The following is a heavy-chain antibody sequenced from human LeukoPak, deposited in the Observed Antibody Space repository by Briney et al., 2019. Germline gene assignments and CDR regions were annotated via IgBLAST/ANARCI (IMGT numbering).Heavy chain of an antibody. Sequence: PSETLSLTCAVYGGSFSGYYWSWVRQPPGKGLEWVGEINHSGSTNYNPSLKTRVPISVDTSKNQFSLKLSSVTAADTAVYYCARVLGIAAAGTFDYYGMDVWGQGTTVTVSS. V-gene: IGHV4-34*01. J-gene: IGHJ6*02. CDR3: ARVLGIAAAGTFDYYGMDV. D-gene: IGHD6-13*01. CDR1: GGSFSGYY. CDR2: INHSGST.